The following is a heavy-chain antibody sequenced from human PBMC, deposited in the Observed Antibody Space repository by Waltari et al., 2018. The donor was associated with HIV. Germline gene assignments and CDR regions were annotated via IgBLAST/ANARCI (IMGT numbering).Heavy chain of an antibody. CDR2: ISSSSTYI. CDR3: ARFTIFGVVTLYYFDY. V-gene: IGHV3-21*01. J-gene: IGHJ4*02. Sequence: EVQLVESVGGLVKPGVSLRLSCAASGFPFSSCPMHWVRQDPGKGLEWVSSISSSSTYIYYADSVKGRFTISRDNAKNSLYLQMNSLRAGDTAVYHCARFTIFGVVTLYYFDYWGQGALVTVSS. D-gene: IGHD3-3*01. CDR1: GFPFSSCP.